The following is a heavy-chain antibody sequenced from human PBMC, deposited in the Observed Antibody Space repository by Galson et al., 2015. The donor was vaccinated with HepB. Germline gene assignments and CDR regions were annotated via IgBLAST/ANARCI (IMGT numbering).Heavy chain of an antibody. D-gene: IGHD2-15*01. Sequence: SLRLSCAASGFTLSSYSMNWVRQAPGKGLEWVSYISSGSSTIYYADSVKGRFTISRDNAKNSLYLQMNSLRAEDTAVYCCARAGGCSGGSCTYYFDYWGQGTLVTVSS. CDR3: ARAGGCSGGSCTYYFDY. V-gene: IGHV3-48*04. CDR2: ISSGSSTI. J-gene: IGHJ4*02. CDR1: GFTLSSYS.